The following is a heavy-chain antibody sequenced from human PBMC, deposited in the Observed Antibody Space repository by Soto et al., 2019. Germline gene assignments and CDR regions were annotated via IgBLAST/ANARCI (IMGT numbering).Heavy chain of an antibody. V-gene: IGHV1-69*01. J-gene: IGHJ4*02. CDR3: ARRASNDFDFWSGYYDVDF. CDR1: GGTFSNYG. CDR2: IVPKFITP. D-gene: IGHD3-3*01. Sequence: QVHLVQSGAEVKKPGSSVKVSCKASGGTFSNYGISWVRQAPGQGLEWMGGIVPKFITPNYAQTFEDRLTITADESTSTADMELSSLRSEDTAVYYCARRASNDFDFWSGYYDVDFWGQGTLVTVSS.